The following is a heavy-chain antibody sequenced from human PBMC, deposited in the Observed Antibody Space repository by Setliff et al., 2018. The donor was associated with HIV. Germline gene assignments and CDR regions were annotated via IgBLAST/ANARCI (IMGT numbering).Heavy chain of an antibody. J-gene: IGHJ4*02. Sequence: SETLSLTCTLSGVYISNYHWGWIRQPPGRGLEWIGSIHTTGSPKNNPSLQSRVSISIDMAKSLFSLELSSVTAADTAVYYCARLLEGPDHSSDFRYFDWFPDVWGQGTLVTVSS. V-gene: IGHV4-4*08. CDR2: IHTTGSP. D-gene: IGHD3-9*01. CDR3: ARLLEGPDHSSDFRYFDWFPDV. CDR1: GVYISNYH.